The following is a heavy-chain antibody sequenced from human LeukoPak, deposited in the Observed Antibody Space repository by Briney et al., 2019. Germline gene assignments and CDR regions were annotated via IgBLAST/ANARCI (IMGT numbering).Heavy chain of an antibody. D-gene: IGHD3-22*01. V-gene: IGHV3-23*01. CDR2: IHADSGRT. CDR1: GFTFSSYA. J-gene: IGHJ5*02. Sequence: PGGSLRLSCATSGFTFSSYAMSWVRQAPGKGLEWVAGIHADSGRTYHADSVKGRFTIFRDNSKNTVYLQMNSLRVEDTAVYYCAKGFYDSGPWGQGTLVTVSS. CDR3: AKGFYDSGP.